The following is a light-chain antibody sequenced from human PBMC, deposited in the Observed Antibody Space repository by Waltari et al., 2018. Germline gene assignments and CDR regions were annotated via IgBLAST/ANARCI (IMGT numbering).Light chain of an antibody. Sequence: IVFTQSPGSLSLSPGERAPLPCRASQSVSTISLAWYQQSAGQAPRLLIYSASNRAPGIPDRFSGSGSGTDFALTISSLEPEDSAMYYCQQYDGAVVTFGGGTKVEIK. CDR2: SAS. V-gene: IGKV3-20*01. J-gene: IGKJ4*01. CDR3: QQYDGAVVT. CDR1: QSVSTIS.